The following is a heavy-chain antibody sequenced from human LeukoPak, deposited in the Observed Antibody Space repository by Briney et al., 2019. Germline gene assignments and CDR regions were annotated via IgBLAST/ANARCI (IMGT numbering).Heavy chain of an antibody. CDR2: IYYSGTT. CDR3: ARQDTRGYYVDY. D-gene: IGHD3-22*01. CDR1: GGSISSYY. J-gene: IGHJ4*02. V-gene: IGHV4-59*01. Sequence: SETLSLTCTVSGGSISSYYWGWIRQPPGKGLEWIGYIYYSGTTNYNPSLKSRVTISVDASKNQFSLKLSSVTAADTAVYYCARQDTRGYYVDYWGQGTLVTVSS.